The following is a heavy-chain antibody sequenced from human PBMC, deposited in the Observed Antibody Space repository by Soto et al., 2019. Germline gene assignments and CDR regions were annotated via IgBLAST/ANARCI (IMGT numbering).Heavy chain of an antibody. CDR1: VYTFTSYA. CDR2: IYPGDYDT. V-gene: IGHV5-51*01. CDR3: ARHIGYSYGTNWFDP. J-gene: IGHJ5*02. D-gene: IGHD5-18*01. Sequence: ASVRVSCKASVYTFTSYAINWVRQMPGKGLEWMGIIYPGDYDTRYSPSFQGQVTISADKSISTAYLQWSSLKASDTAMYYCARHIGYSYGTNWFDPWGQGTLVTVSS.